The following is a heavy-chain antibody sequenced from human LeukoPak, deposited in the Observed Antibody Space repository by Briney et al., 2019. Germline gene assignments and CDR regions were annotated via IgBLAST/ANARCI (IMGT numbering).Heavy chain of an antibody. Sequence: ASVKVPCKASGYTFTSYDINWVRQATGQGLEWMGWMNPNSGNTGYAQKFQGRVTMTRNTSISTAYMELSSLRSEDTAVYYCARLGGDGYCSSSSCFGINWFDPWGQGTLVTVSS. CDR3: ARLGGDGYCSSSSCFGINWFDP. CDR1: GYTFTSYD. CDR2: MNPNSGNT. D-gene: IGHD2-2*01. V-gene: IGHV1-8*01. J-gene: IGHJ5*02.